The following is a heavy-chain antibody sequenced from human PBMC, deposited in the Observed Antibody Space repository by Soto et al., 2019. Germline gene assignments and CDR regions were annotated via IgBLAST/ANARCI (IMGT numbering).Heavy chain of an antibody. CDR1: GGSISSGDYY. CDR2: IYYSGST. CDR3: AREYVDPYSSASELVGDHWFDL. J-gene: IGHJ5*02. D-gene: IGHD6-6*01. Sequence: QVQLQESGPGLVKPSQTLSLTCTVSGGSISSGDYYWSWIRQPPGKRLEWIGYIYYSGSTYYNPSLESRDTISVDTSKNQFSLKLSSVTAADTAVYFCAREYVDPYSSASELVGDHWFDLWGHGTLVSVCS. V-gene: IGHV4-30-4*01.